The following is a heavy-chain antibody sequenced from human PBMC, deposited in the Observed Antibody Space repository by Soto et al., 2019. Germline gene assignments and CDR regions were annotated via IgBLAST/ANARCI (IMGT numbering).Heavy chain of an antibody. J-gene: IGHJ4*02. CDR2: VYYSGST. CDR1: GGSVSSSSYY. V-gene: IGHV4-39*07. Sequence: SETLSLTCTVSGGSVSSSSYYWGWVRQPPGKGLEWIGCVYYSGSTYYNPSLKSRVTMSVDTSKSQFSLKLSSVTAADTAVYYCASGYISSLYYFDCWGRGTLVTVSS. CDR3: ASGYISSLYYFDC. D-gene: IGHD1-1*01.